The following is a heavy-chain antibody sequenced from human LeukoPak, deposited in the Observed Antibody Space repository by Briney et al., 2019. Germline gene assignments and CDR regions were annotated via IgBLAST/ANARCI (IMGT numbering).Heavy chain of an antibody. V-gene: IGHV1-69*13. CDR3: ARGLAVALFDY. Sequence: GASVKVSCKASGGTFSSYAISWVRQAPGQGLEWMGGIIPIFGTANYAQKFQGRVTITADESTSTAYMELSSLRSEDTAVYYRARGLAVALFDYWGQGTLVTVSS. D-gene: IGHD6-19*01. J-gene: IGHJ4*02. CDR2: IIPIFGTA. CDR1: GGTFSSYA.